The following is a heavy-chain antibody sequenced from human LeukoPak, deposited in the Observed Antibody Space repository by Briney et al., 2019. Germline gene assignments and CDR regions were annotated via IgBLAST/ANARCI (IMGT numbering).Heavy chain of an antibody. V-gene: IGHV4-39*07. CDR3: ARSPDSSGYYYGAFDI. J-gene: IGHJ3*02. CDR2: IYYSGST. CDR1: GGSISSSGYY. D-gene: IGHD3-22*01. Sequence: PSETLSLTCTVSGGSISSSGYYWGWIRQPPGKGLEWIGSIYYSGSTYYNPSLKSRVTISVDTSKNQFSLKLSSVTAADTAVYYCARSPDSSGYYYGAFDIWGQGTMVTVSS.